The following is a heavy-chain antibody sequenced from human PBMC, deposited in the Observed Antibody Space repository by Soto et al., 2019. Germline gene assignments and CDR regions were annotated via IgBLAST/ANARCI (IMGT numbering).Heavy chain of an antibody. V-gene: IGHV1-8*01. D-gene: IGHD6-19*01. CDR1: GYTFTSYD. Sequence: ASVNVSCKSSGYTFTSYDINWVRQAAGQGLEWVGWMNPNSGNTGYAQKFQGRVNMTTNTSISTAYMELSSLRSEDTAVYYCARGPRLGAVASDYWGQGTLVTVSS. CDR3: ARGPRLGAVASDY. CDR2: MNPNSGNT. J-gene: IGHJ4*02.